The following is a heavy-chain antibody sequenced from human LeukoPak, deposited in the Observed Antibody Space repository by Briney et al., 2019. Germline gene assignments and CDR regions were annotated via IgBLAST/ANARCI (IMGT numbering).Heavy chain of an antibody. D-gene: IGHD6-13*01. CDR3: ARHAGYSSSWQPYNWFDP. V-gene: IGHV4-34*01. Sequence: TASETLSLTCAVSGGSISSYYWSWIRQPPGKGLEWIGEINHSGSTNYNPSLKSRVTISVDTSKNQFSLKLSSVTAADTAVYYCARHAGYSSSWQPYNWFDPWGQGTLVTVSS. CDR1: GGSISSYY. CDR2: INHSGST. J-gene: IGHJ5*02.